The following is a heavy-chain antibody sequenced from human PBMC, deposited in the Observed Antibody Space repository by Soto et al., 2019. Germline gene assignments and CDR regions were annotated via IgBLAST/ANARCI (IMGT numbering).Heavy chain of an antibody. CDR2: FNAANGDT. D-gene: IGHD3-10*02. CDR1: GFSFSTYP. J-gene: IGHJ6*02. CDR3: ATVQFYGVDV. Sequence: QVVLVQSGAEVKKPGASVKVSCTASGFSFSTYPIHWVRQAPGQRPEWLGWFNAANGDTKYSPICQDRVTITGDTSAHTAFMELSSLRSEDTAVYYCATVQFYGVDVWGRGPRSPSP. V-gene: IGHV1-3*01.